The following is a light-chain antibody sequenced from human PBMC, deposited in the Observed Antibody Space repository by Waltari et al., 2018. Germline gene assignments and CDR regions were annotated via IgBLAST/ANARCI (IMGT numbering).Light chain of an antibody. V-gene: IGKV1-8*01. J-gene: IGKJ1*01. CDR1: QGISSY. Sequence: AIRMTQSPSSFSASTGDRVTITCRASQGISSYLALYQQKPGQAPKRLNYASSTLQSGVPSRFSGSGSGTYLTLTISCLQSEDFATYYCKQYYRYLWTFGQGTKVEIK. CDR2: ASS. CDR3: KQYYRYLWT.